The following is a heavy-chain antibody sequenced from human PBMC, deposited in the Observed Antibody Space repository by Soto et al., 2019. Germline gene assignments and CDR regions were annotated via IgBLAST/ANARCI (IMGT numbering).Heavy chain of an antibody. V-gene: IGHV1-69*11. J-gene: IGHJ4*02. CDR1: GGSFSDYA. CDR3: ARGLGGRYFPFDY. CDR2: IVPMLRTP. D-gene: IGHD1-26*01. Sequence: QVQLVQSGAEVKKPGSSVKVSCKASGGSFSDYAINWVRQAPGPGLEWMGGIVPMLRTPNYARKFQGRVTITADEPTSTVAMELPSLTSDDTAVYYCARGLGGRYFPFDYWGQGTLVTVSS.